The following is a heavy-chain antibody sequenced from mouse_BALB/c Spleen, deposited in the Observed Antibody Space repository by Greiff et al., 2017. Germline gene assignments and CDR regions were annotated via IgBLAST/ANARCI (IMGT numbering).Heavy chain of an antibody. CDR2: IRNKANGYTT. CDR3: ARARYYRYDVGAMDY. J-gene: IGHJ4*01. Sequence: EVKLVESGGGLVQPGGSLRLSCATSGFTFTDYYMSWVRQPPGKALEWLGFIRNKANGYTTEYSASVKGRFTISRDNSQSILYLQMNTLRAEDSATYYCARARYYRYDVGAMDYWGQGTSVTVSS. D-gene: IGHD2-14*01. CDR1: GFTFTDYY. V-gene: IGHV7-3*02.